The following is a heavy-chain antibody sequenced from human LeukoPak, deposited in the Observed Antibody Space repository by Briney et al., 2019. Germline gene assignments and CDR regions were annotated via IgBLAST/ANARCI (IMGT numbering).Heavy chain of an antibody. CDR3: VRTPPNWGADF. J-gene: IGHJ4*02. D-gene: IGHD7-27*01. V-gene: IGHV1-8*01. CDR1: GYTFTSYD. CDR2: MSPNSGNT. Sequence: EASVKVSCKASGYTFTSYDINWMRQATGQGLEWMGWMSPNSGNTGYAQKFRGRVTMTRDTSTGTAYLELSSLRSEDSAVYYCVRTPPNWGADFWGQGTLVTVSS.